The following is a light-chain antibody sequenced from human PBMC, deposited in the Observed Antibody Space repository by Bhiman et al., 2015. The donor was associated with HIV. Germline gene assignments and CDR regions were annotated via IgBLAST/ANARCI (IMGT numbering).Light chain of an antibody. CDR1: NIGTIS. CDR3: QAWDNSAVL. V-gene: IGLV3-1*01. J-gene: IGLJ2*01. CDR2: QDA. Sequence: SYELTQPPSVSVAPGKTASITCGADNIGTISVHWYQQRPGQSPVLIIYQDAKRPSGIPERFSGSISGNTATLTISGTQAMDEADYYCQAWDNSAVLFGGGTKLAVL.